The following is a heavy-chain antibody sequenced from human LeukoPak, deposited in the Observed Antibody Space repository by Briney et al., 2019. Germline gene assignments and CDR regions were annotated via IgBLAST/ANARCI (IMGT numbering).Heavy chain of an antibody. D-gene: IGHD6-6*01. CDR3: ARDSTSIAARPYYFDY. J-gene: IGHJ4*02. CDR2: IKQDGTET. Sequence: GGSLRLSCAASGFTCSNYWMSWVRQAPGKGLEWVASIKQDGTETYNVDPVKGRFTISRDNAKNSLYLQMNSLRAEDTAVYYCARDSTSIAARPYYFDYWGQGTLVTVSS. CDR1: GFTCSNYW. V-gene: IGHV3-7*01.